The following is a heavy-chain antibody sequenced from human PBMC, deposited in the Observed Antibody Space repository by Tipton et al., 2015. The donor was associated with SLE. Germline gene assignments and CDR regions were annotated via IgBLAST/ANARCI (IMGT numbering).Heavy chain of an antibody. CDR2: INSDVSST. Sequence: SLRLSCAASGFTFSNYWMHWVRQAPGKGLVWVSRINSDVSSTSYADSVKGRFPISRDNTKNTLYLQMNSLRAEDTAIYYCARDGEYSSSGLYYYDMDVWGKGTTVTVSS. J-gene: IGHJ6*03. CDR3: ARDGEYSSSGLYYYDMDV. V-gene: IGHV3-74*01. CDR1: GFTFSNYW. D-gene: IGHD6-6*01.